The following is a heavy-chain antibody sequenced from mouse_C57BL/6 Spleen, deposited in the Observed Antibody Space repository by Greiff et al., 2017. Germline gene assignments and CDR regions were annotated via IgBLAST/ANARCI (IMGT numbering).Heavy chain of an antibody. CDR2: IYPGDGDT. Sequence: VKLKQSGPELVKPGASVKISCKASGYAFSSSWMNWVKHRPGKGLEWIGRIYPGDGDTNYNGKFKGKATLTADKSSSTAYMQLSSLTSEDSAVYFCAREGGLRRIDYWGQGTTLTVSS. CDR3: AREGGLRRIDY. V-gene: IGHV1-82*01. D-gene: IGHD2-4*01. J-gene: IGHJ2*01. CDR1: GYAFSSSW.